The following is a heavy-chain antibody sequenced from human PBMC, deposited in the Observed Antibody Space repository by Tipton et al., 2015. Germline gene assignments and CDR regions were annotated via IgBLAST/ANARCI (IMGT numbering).Heavy chain of an antibody. CDR2: ISHSGNT. D-gene: IGHD4-23*01. V-gene: IGHV4-38-2*01. CDR3: ARARRRHGGLLDS. CDR1: AYSISSDYY. Sequence: TLSLTCAVSAYSISSDYYWGWIRQPPGKGLEWIGSISHSGNTYYNPSLKSRVTISVDTSKSQFSLKLTSVTAADTAMYYCARARRRHGGLLDSWGQGTLVIVSS. J-gene: IGHJ4*02.